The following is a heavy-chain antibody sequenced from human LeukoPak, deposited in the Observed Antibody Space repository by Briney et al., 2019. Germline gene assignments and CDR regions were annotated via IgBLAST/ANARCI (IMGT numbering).Heavy chain of an antibody. CDR2: IRGDGSVN. CDR1: GFTFIKYW. Sequence: GGSLRLSCAASGFTFIKYWMTWVRQAPGRGLEWVANIRGDGSVNYLLDSVKGRFTISIDNVKNSLSLEMNNLRAEDTAVYYCSRDANYYDSSRHYFAPFDIWGQGKMVTVSS. CDR3: SRDANYYDSSRHYFAPFDI. J-gene: IGHJ3*02. V-gene: IGHV3-7*01. D-gene: IGHD3-22*01.